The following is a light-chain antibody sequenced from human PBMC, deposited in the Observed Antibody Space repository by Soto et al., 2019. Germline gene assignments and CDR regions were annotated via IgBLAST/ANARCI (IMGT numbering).Light chain of an antibody. Sequence: EIVLTQSPATLSLSPGERATLSCRASQSVSSALAWYQQKPGQALRLLIYAASNRATDIPARFSGSGSGTDFTLTISSLEPEDSAVYYCQQRSIWPLTFGGGTKVEIK. V-gene: IGKV3-11*01. J-gene: IGKJ4*01. CDR2: AAS. CDR1: QSVSSA. CDR3: QQRSIWPLT.